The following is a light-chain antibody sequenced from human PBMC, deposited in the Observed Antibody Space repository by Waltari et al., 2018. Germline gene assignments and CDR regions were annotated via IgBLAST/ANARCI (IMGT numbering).Light chain of an antibody. J-gene: IGLJ2*01. V-gene: IGLV2-23*03. CDR1: NSNVGSSNL. Sequence: QSALTQPASVSGSPGQSITISCTGFNSNVGSSNLFSWYQKHPGKAPKLLISEGNRRPSGVSNRFSGSKSDNTASLTLSGLQAEDEADYYCCSNVGSSVFFGGGTKLTVL. CDR3: CSNVGSSVF. CDR2: EGN.